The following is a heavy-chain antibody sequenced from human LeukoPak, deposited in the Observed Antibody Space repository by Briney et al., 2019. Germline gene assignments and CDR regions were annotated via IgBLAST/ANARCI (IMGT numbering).Heavy chain of an antibody. Sequence: GVLRLSCAASGFTFSDYYMSWVRQAPGKGLEWVSYISSSGSTIYYADSVKGRFTISRDNSKNTLYLQMNSLRAEDTAVYYCAKNPPTTVTKGFDYWGQGTLVTVSS. CDR3: AKNPPTTVTKGFDY. D-gene: IGHD4-17*01. CDR1: GFTFSDYY. J-gene: IGHJ4*02. V-gene: IGHV3-11*04. CDR2: ISSSGSTI.